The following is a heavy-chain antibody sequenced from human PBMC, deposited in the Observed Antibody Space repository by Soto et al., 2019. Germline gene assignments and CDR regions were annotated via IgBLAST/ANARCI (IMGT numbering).Heavy chain of an antibody. CDR2: IIPIFGTA. CDR1: GGTFSSYA. J-gene: IGHJ4*02. CDR3: ARGGVYCRGGSCFFDY. D-gene: IGHD2-15*01. V-gene: IGHV1-69*12. Sequence: QVQLVQSGAEVKKPGSSVKVSCKASGGTFSSYAISWVRQAPGQGLEWMGGIIPIFGTANYAQKFQGRVTSTADESTTTAYMELSSLRSEDTAVYYCARGGVYCRGGSCFFDYWGQGTLVTVSS.